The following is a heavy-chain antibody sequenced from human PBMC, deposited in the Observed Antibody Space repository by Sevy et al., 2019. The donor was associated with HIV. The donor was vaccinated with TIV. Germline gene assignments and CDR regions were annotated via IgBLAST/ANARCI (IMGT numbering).Heavy chain of an antibody. V-gene: IGHV1-69*10. CDR1: GGTFSSYA. J-gene: IGHJ6*03. D-gene: IGHD1-7*01. Sequence: ASGKVSCKASGGTFSSYAISWVRQAPGQGLEWMGGIIPILGIANYAQKFQGRVTITADKSTSTAYMELSSLRSEDTAVYYCARRLQYSWNYGYYYYYMDVWGKGTTVTVSS. CDR2: IIPILGIA. CDR3: ARRLQYSWNYGYYYYYMDV.